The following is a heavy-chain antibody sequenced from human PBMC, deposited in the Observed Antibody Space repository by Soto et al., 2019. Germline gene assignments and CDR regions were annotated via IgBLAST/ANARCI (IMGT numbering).Heavy chain of an antibody. CDR1: GFTFSSYA. J-gene: IGHJ6*03. CDR2: ISGSGGST. Sequence: EVQLLESGGGLVQPGGSLRLSCAASGFTFSSYAMSWVRQAPGKGLEWVSAISGSGGSTYYADSVKGRFTISRANSKNTLYLQMNSLRAEDTAVYYCAKRTMLGYYYYIDVWGLGTTVPVSS. CDR3: AKRTMLGYYYYIDV. V-gene: IGHV3-23*01. D-gene: IGHD1-1*01.